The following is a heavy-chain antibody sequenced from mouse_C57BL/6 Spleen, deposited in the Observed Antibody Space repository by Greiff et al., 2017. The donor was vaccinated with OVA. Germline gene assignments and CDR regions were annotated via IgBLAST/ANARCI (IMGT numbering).Heavy chain of an antibody. CDR1: GYTFTSYT. CDR3: ARTEVTTVVASFDY. D-gene: IGHD1-1*01. CDR2: INPSSGYT. V-gene: IGHV1-4*01. J-gene: IGHJ2*01. Sequence: VKLVESGAELARPGASVKMSCKASGYTFTSYTMHWVKQRPGQGLEWIGYINPSSGYTKYNQKFKDKATLTADKSSSTAYMQLSSLTSEDSAVYYCARTEVTTVVASFDYWGQGTTLTVSS.